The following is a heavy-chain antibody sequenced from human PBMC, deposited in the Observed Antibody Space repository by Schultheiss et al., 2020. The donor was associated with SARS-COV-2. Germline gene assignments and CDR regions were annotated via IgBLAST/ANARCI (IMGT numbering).Heavy chain of an antibody. CDR1: GDSISSGGHY. J-gene: IGHJ4*02. CDR2: IYSSGST. V-gene: IGHV4-31*03. Sequence: SETLSLTCTVSGDSISSGGHYWSWIRQHPGKGLEWIGYIYSSGSTYYNPSLKSRVTISVDTSKNQFSLKLSSVTAADTAVYYCATMYSSSWYPAPYFDYWGQGTLVTVSS. D-gene: IGHD6-13*01. CDR3: ATMYSSSWYPAPYFDY.